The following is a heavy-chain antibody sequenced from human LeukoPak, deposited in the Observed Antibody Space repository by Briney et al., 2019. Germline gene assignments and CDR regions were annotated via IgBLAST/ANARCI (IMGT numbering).Heavy chain of an antibody. D-gene: IGHD4-17*01. CDR1: GVIFNNFA. CDR3: ARAGGADGDYHYFDY. CDR2: VSYDGTNE. Sequence: PGGSLRLSCAASGVIFNNFAFHWVRQAPGKGLEWVAAVSYDGTNEYYAESVRGRLTISRDNSKNTLYLQMNSLRDVDTAIYFCARAGGADGDYHYFDYWGRGTLVTVSS. V-gene: IGHV3-30-3*01. J-gene: IGHJ4*02.